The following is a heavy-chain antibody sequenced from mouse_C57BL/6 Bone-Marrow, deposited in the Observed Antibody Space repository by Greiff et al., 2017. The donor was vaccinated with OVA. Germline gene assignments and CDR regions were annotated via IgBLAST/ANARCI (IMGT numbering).Heavy chain of an antibody. D-gene: IGHD2-5*01. V-gene: IGHV1-81*01. Sequence: VKLMESGAELARPGASVKLSCKASGYTFTSYGISWVKQRTGQGLEWIGEIYPRSGNTYYNEKFKGKATLTADKSSSTAYMERRSLTSEDSAVYCCGRKGGYSNHVYAMDYWGQGTSVTVSS. CDR2: IYPRSGNT. J-gene: IGHJ4*01. CDR3: GRKGGYSNHVYAMDY. CDR1: GYTFTSYG.